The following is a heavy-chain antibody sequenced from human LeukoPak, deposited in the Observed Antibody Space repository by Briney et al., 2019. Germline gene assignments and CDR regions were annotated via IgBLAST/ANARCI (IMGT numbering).Heavy chain of an antibody. CDR2: ISYSGST. D-gene: IGHD1-26*01. CDR3: ATSGSYYVEFDY. V-gene: IGHV4-59*01. J-gene: IGHJ4*02. Sequence: SETLSLTCTVCVGSISSYYWSWTRQPPGKGLEWIGYISYSGSTNYNPSLKSRVTISIDTSKNQFSLKLNSVTAADTAVYYCATSGSYYVEFDYWGQGTLVTVSS. CDR1: VGSISSYY.